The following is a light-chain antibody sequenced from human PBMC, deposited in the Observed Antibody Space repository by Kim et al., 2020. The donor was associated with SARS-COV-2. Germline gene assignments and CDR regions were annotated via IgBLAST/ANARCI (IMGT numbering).Light chain of an antibody. CDR3: KQYNTYPWT. V-gene: IGKV1-5*03. Sequence: DIQMTQSPSTLSASVGDRVTITCRASQSISTWLAWYQQRQGKAPKVLIYRASDLEGGVPSRFSGSVSGTQFTLTISSLQPDDFATYYCKQYNTYPWTFGQGTKVDIK. J-gene: IGKJ1*01. CDR1: QSISTW. CDR2: RAS.